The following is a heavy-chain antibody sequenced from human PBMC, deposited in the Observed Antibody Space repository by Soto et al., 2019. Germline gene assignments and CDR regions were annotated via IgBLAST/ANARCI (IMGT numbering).Heavy chain of an antibody. CDR2: VSITDGGST. D-gene: IGHD3-16*01. J-gene: IGHJ4*01. Sequence: GGSLRLSCAASGFTFSGYAMSWVRQSPGKGLEWFSSVSITDGGSTYYADSVKGRLTISRDNSKNTLYLQMNSLRAEDTAVYYCAKDLLRRYYDTSAYYFDYWGQGALVTVSS. V-gene: IGHV3-23*01. CDR3: AKDLLRRYYDTSAYYFDY. CDR1: GFTFSGYA.